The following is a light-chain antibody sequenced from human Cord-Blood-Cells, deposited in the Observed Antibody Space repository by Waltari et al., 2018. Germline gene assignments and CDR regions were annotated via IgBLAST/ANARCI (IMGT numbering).Light chain of an antibody. J-gene: IGLJ2*01. CDR3: CSYAGSYTVV. CDR1: SSDVGGYTY. CDR2: DVS. Sequence: QSALTQPRSVSGSPGQSVTISCTGTSSDVGGYTYPSWYQQPPGKAPKLMIYDVSKRPSGVPDRFSGSKSGNTASLTISGLQAEDEADYYCCSYAGSYTVVFGGGTKLTVL. V-gene: IGLV2-11*01.